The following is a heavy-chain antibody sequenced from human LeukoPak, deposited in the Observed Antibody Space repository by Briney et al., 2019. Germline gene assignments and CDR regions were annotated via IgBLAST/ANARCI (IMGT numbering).Heavy chain of an antibody. J-gene: IGHJ4*02. CDR1: GFTFSSYG. D-gene: IGHD3-22*01. V-gene: IGHV3-33*01. CDR3: ARDLRYYDSSGYYY. CDR2: IWYDGSNK. Sequence: GGSLRLSCEASGFTFSSYGMHWVRQAPGKGLEWVAVIWYDGSNKYYADSVKGRFTISRDNSKNTLYLQMNSLRAEDTAVYYCARDLRYYDSSGYYYWGQGTLVTVSS.